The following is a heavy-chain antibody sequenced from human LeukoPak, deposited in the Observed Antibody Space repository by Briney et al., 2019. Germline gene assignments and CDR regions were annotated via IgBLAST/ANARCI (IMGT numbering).Heavy chain of an antibody. CDR2: ISYDGSNK. CDR3: ARDSKKVRLAFDY. V-gene: IGHV3-30*01. CDR1: GFTFSSYA. D-gene: IGHD3-16*01. J-gene: IGHJ4*02. Sequence: GRSLRLSCAASGFTFSSYAMHWVRQAPGKGLEWVAVISYDGSNKYYADSVKGRFTISRDNSKNTLYLQMNSLRAEDTAVYYCARDSKKVRLAFDYWGQGTLATVSS.